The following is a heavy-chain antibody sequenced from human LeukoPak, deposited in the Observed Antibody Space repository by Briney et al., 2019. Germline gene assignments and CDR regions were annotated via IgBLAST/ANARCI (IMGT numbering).Heavy chain of an antibody. J-gene: IGHJ4*02. CDR1: GGSFSGYY. V-gene: IGHV4-34*01. CDR3: ARGGGVGSGGVDY. D-gene: IGHD3-10*01. Sequence: SATLYLTCAVYGGSFSGYYWSWIRQPPGKGLEWIGEINHSGSTNYNPSLKSRVTISVDTSKNQFSLKLSSVTAADTAVYYCARGGGVGSGGVDYWGQGTLVTVSS. CDR2: INHSGST.